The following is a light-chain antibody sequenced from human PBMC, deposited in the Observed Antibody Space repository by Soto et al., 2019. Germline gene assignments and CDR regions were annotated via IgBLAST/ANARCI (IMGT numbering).Light chain of an antibody. Sequence: QSALTQPASVSGSPGQSITISCTGTISDVGGYNYVSWYQQHPGKAPKLMIYDVSNRPSGVSNRFSGSKSGNTASLTISGLQAEDEADYYCSSYTSSSPVVFGGGTKL. CDR1: ISDVGGYNY. CDR2: DVS. V-gene: IGLV2-14*01. J-gene: IGLJ2*01. CDR3: SSYTSSSPVV.